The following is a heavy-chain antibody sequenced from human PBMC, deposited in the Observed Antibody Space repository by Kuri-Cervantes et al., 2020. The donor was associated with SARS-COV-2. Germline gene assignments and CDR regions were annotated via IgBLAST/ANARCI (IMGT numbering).Heavy chain of an antibody. CDR1: GFTFSSYS. CDR2: ISGSGGST. Sequence: GESLKISCAASGFTFSSYSRSWVRQAPGKGLEWVAAISGSGGSTYYSDPVKGRFTISRHNSKNTLYLQMNSLRAEDTAVYYCARVRGSSPTDYYYYYYMDVWGKGTTVTVSS. V-gene: IGHV3-23*01. D-gene: IGHD6-13*01. CDR3: ARVRGSSPTDYYYYYYMDV. J-gene: IGHJ6*03.